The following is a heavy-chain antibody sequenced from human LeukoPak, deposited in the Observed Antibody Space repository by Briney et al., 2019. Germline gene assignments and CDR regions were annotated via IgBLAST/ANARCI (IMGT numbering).Heavy chain of an antibody. CDR3: ARTGYSYGGYYFDY. J-gene: IGHJ4*02. CDR1: GGTFSSYA. V-gene: IGHV1-69*01. Sequence: SVKVSCKASGGTFSSYAISWVRQAPGQGLEWMGGIIPIFGTANYAQKFQGRVTITADEPTSTAYMELSSLRSEDTAVYYCARTGYSYGGYYFDYWGQGTLVTVSS. CDR2: IIPIFGTA. D-gene: IGHD5-18*01.